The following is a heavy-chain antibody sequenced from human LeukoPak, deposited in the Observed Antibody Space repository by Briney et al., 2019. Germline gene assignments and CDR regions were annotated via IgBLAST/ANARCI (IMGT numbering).Heavy chain of an antibody. CDR2: IGGRGGST. CDR3: ARVGDSSSWYYPHY. V-gene: IGHV3-23*01. Sequence: PGGSLRLSCAASGFTFSSYSMNWVRQAPGKGLEWVSTIGGRGGSTDYADSVKGRFTISRDNSKNTLYLQMNNLRAEDTAVYYCARVGDSSSWYYPHYWGQGTLVTVSS. J-gene: IGHJ4*02. D-gene: IGHD6-13*01. CDR1: GFTFSSYS.